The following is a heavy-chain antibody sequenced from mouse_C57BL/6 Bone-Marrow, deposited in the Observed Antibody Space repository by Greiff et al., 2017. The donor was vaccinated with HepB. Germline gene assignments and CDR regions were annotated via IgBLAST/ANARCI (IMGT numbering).Heavy chain of an antibody. J-gene: IGHJ2*01. Sequence: VQLKESGPGLVKPSPSLSLTRSVSGYSITSWYYWNWIRQFPGNKLEGMGYISYDGSNNYNPSLKNRISITRDTSKNQFFLKLNSVTTEDTATYYCARDLGTRDDYWGQGTTLTVSS. CDR1: GYSITSWYY. D-gene: IGHD3-3*01. V-gene: IGHV3-6*01. CDR2: ISYDGSN. CDR3: ARDLGTRDDY.